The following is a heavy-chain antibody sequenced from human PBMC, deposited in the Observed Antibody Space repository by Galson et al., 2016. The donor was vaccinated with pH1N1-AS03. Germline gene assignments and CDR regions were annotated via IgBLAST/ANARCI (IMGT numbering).Heavy chain of an antibody. V-gene: IGHV3-74*01. CDR3: ARAMYTSGWYGMDV. J-gene: IGHJ6*02. D-gene: IGHD6-19*01. Sequence: SLRLSCAASGFIFSSDWMHWVRQVPGKGLVWVSRITSDGSSISYADAVKGRFTTSRDNAKNTLYLQMNSLRAEETAVYHCARAMYTSGWYGMDVWGRGTTVTVSS. CDR2: ITSDGSSI. CDR1: GFIFSSDW.